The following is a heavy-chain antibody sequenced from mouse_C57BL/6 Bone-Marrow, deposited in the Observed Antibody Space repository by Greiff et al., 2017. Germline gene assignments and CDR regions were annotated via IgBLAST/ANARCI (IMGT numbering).Heavy chain of an antibody. J-gene: IGHJ2*01. CDR3: ARNTTVVAPVDY. CDR2: ISSGSSTI. D-gene: IGHD1-1*01. CDR1: GFTFSDYG. Sequence: EVTLVESGGGLVKPGGSLKLSCAASGFTFSDYGMHWVRQAPEKGLEWVAYISSGSSTIYYADTVKGRFTISRDNAKNTLFLQMTSLRSEDTAMYYCARNTTVVAPVDYWGQGTTHTVSS. V-gene: IGHV5-17*01.